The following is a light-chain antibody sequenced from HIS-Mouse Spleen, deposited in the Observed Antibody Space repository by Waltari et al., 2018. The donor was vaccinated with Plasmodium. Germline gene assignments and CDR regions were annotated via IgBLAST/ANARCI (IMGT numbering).Light chain of an antibody. CDR1: VLAKKNY. V-gene: IGLV3-27*01. J-gene: IGLJ3*02. Sequence: SYELTQPSSVSVSPGQTARITCSGGVLAKKNYARWFQQKPGQAPVLVIYKDSERPSGIPERFSGSSSGTTVTLTISGAQVEDEADYYCYSAADNNRVFGGGTKLTVL. CDR3: YSAADNNRV. CDR2: KDS.